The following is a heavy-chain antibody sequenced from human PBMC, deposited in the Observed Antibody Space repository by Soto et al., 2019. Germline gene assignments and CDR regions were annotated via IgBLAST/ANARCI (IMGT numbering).Heavy chain of an antibody. V-gene: IGHV1-18*01. Sequence: ASAKVSCKASGYTFTNYGLNWVRQAPGQGLEWMGWISPYNGNTNYAQMLQGRVTMTTDTSTSTAYMELRSLRSDDTAVYYCARSGSNGYYLDYWGQGTLVTVSS. D-gene: IGHD3-22*01. CDR2: ISPYNGNT. CDR1: GYTFTNYG. J-gene: IGHJ4*02. CDR3: ARSGSNGYYLDY.